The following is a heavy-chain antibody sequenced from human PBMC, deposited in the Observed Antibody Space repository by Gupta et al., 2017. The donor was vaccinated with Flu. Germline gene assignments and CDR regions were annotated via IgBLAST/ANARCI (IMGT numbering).Heavy chain of an antibody. Sequence: QKRMVESGGDVVHHGRSLTTSCSVDGFFLSSSGMHWVRQAPGKGLEWLAFVSFDGSKSYYADSVKGRFTISRDNSGNKLTLRLTSLRSDDTGVYYCAKDRSYSTTWMWFDPRGEGTLVTVSS. V-gene: IGHV3-30*18. CDR1: GFFLSSSG. CDR2: VSFDGSKS. CDR3: AKDRSYSTTWMWFDP. J-gene: IGHJ5*02. D-gene: IGHD2/OR15-2a*01.